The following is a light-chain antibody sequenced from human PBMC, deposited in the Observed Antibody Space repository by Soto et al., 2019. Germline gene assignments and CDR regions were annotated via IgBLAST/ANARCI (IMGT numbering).Light chain of an antibody. J-gene: IGLJ2*01. CDR2: STT. Sequence: QSVVTQEPSLTVSPGGTVTLTCASSAGAVTSGYYPNWFQQKPGQPPRALISSTTYKHSWNPARFSGSLLGGKAALTLSGVQTEDEADYYCLLYYGGGVVFGGGTKLTVL. CDR3: LLYYGGGVV. CDR1: AGAVTSGYY. V-gene: IGLV7-43*01.